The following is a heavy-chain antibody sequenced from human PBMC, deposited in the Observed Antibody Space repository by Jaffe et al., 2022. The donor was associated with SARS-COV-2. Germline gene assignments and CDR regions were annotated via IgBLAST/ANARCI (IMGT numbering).Heavy chain of an antibody. D-gene: IGHD7-27*01. J-gene: IGHJ4*02. CDR1: GDSISSADYY. CDR2: THHHGLT. V-gene: IGHV4-31*03. CDR3: AMKPNRLSYFDY. Sequence: QVQLQESGPGLVKPSQTLSLSCSVSGDSISSADYYWSWIRHLPGRGLEWIGYTHHHGLTYYNPSLKSRLIMSIDTSKNQFSLELSSVTAADTAVYYCAMKPNRLSYFDYWGQGAPVTVSS.